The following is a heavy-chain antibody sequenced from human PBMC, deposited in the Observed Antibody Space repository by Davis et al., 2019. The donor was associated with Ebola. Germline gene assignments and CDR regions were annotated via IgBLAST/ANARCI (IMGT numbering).Heavy chain of an antibody. J-gene: IGHJ4*02. V-gene: IGHV3-30-3*01. CDR1: GFTFSSYA. Sequence: GGSLRLSCAASGFTFSSYAMHWVRQAPGKGLEWVAVISYDGSNKYYADSVKGRFTISRDNSKNTLYLQMNSLRAEDTAVYYCARDPVGARYYFDYWGQGTLVTVSS. CDR2: ISYDGSNK. D-gene: IGHD1-26*01. CDR3: ARDPVGARYYFDY.